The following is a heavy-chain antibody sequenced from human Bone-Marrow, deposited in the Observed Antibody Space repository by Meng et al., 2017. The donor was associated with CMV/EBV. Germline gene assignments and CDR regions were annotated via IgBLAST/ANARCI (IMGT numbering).Heavy chain of an antibody. CDR1: GGSFSGYY. CDR2: INHSGST. D-gene: IGHD2-2*01. V-gene: IGHV4-34*01. Sequence: SETLSLTCAVYGGSFSGYYWSWIRQPPGKGLEWIGEINHSGSTNYNPSLKSRVTISVDTSKNQFSLKLSSVTAADTAVYYCARGKYCSSTSCYRNYGMDVWGQGTTVTVSS. J-gene: IGHJ6*02. CDR3: ARGKYCSSTSCYRNYGMDV.